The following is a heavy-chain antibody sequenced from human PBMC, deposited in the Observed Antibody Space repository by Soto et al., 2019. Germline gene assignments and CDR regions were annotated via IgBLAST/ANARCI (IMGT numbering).Heavy chain of an antibody. V-gene: IGHV1-69*01. CDR3: ARELKRGAKAAFDI. J-gene: IGHJ3*02. CDR1: GGTFSSYA. Sequence: QVQLVQSGAEVKKPGSSLRVSCKASGGTFSSYAISWVRQAPGQGLEWMGGIIPIFGTANYAQKFQGRVTITADESTSTAYMELSSLRSEDTAVYYCARELKRGAKAAFDIWGQGTMVTVSS. CDR2: IIPIFGTA. D-gene: IGHD3-10*01.